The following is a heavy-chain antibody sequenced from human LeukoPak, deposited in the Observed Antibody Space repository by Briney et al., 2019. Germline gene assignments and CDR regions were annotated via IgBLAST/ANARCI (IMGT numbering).Heavy chain of an antibody. CDR1: GFTFSSYA. J-gene: IGHJ3*02. D-gene: IGHD2-2*01. CDR3: AKAIVVVPAAANDAFDI. Sequence: GGSLRLSCAASGFTFSSYAMHWVRQAPGKGLEWVAVISYDGSNKYYANSVKGRFTISRDNSKNTLYLQMNSLRAEDTAVYYCAKAIVVVPAAANDAFDIWGQGTTVTVSS. V-gene: IGHV3-30-3*01. CDR2: ISYDGSNK.